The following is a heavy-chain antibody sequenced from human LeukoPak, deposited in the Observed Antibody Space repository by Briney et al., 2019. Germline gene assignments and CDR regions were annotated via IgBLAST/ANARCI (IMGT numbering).Heavy chain of an antibody. J-gene: IGHJ6*03. Sequence: PETLSLTCTLSGGTVTSSPYLWGWIRHSPGKGLEWVGRISYSGATYYNPSLKSRGSMSVHTSKNQFSLKLSSVTAADTAVYYCARAGFFYHFYMDVWGEGTTVTVSS. CDR3: ARAGFFYHFYMDV. CDR1: GGTVTSSPYL. V-gene: IGHV4-39*07. D-gene: IGHD3-3*01. CDR2: ISYSGAT.